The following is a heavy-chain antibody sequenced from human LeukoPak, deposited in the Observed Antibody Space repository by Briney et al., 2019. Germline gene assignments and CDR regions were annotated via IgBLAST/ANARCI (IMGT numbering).Heavy chain of an antibody. J-gene: IGHJ4*02. CDR3: ARHQAPLAALDY. Sequence: PSETLSLTCTVSGGSISSYYWSWIRQPPGKGLEWIGYIYYSGSTNYNPSLKSRVTISVDTSKNQFSLKLSSVTAADTAVYYCARHQAPLAALDYWGQGTLVTVSS. D-gene: IGHD6-6*01. CDR1: GGSISSYY. V-gene: IGHV4-59*08. CDR2: IYYSGST.